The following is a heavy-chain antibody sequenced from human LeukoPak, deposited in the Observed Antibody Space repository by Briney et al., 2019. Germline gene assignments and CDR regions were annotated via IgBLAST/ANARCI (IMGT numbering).Heavy chain of an antibody. V-gene: IGHV4-34*01. Sequence: KSSETLSLTCAVYGGSLSGYYWSRIRQPPGKGLEWIGEINHSGSTNYNPSLKSRVTISVDTSKNQLSLKLSSMTAADTAVYYCARQWLVSPLFDYWGQGTLVTVSS. CDR1: GGSLSGYY. J-gene: IGHJ4*02. CDR3: ARQWLVSPLFDY. D-gene: IGHD6-19*01. CDR2: INHSGST.